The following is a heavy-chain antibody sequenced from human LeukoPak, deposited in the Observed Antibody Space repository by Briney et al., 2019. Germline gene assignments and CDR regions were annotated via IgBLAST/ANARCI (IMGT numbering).Heavy chain of an antibody. D-gene: IGHD1-26*01. CDR3: ARGLYSGSYHL. J-gene: IGHJ5*02. CDR1: GGSFSGYY. Sequence: SETLSLTCAVYGGSFSGYYWSWIRQPPGKGLEWIGEINHSGSTNYNPSLKSRVTISVDTSKNQFSLELNSVTAADTAVYYCARGLYSGSYHLWGQGTLVTVSS. CDR2: INHSGST. V-gene: IGHV4-34*01.